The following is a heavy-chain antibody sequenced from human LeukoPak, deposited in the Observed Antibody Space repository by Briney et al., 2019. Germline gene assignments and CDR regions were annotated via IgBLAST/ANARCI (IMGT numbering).Heavy chain of an antibody. V-gene: IGHV4-39*01. CDR3: ARHIVGAMAFDY. CDR1: GGSISGSSYY. J-gene: IGHJ4*02. CDR2: IYYSGST. D-gene: IGHD1-26*01. Sequence: SETLSLTCTVSGGSISGSSYYWGWIRQPPGKGLEWIGSIYYSGSTYNNPSLKSRVTISVDTSKNQFSLKLSSVTAADTAVYYCARHIVGAMAFDYWGQGTLVTVSS.